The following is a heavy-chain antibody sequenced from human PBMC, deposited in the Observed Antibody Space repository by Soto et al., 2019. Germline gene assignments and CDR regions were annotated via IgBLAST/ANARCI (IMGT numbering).Heavy chain of an antibody. V-gene: IGHV4-38-2*01. CDR3: VSGVHTAMDSLDY. CDR2: IYHSGST. D-gene: IGHD5-18*01. CDR1: GYSISSGYY. Sequence: KTSETLSLTCAVSGYSISSGYYWGWIRQPPGKGLEWIGSIYHSGSTYYNPSLKSRVTISVDTSKNQFSLKLSSVTAADTAVYYCVSGVHTAMDSLDYWGQGTLVSVSS. J-gene: IGHJ4*02.